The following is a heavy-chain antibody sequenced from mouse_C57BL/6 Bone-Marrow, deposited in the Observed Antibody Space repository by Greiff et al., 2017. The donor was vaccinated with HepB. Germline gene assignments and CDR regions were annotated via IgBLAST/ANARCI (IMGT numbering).Heavy chain of an antibody. CDR1: GFTFSSYA. V-gene: IGHV5-9-1*02. CDR2: ISSGGDYI. CDR3: TRGDYSNYVWYFDV. Sequence: EVKLVESGEGLVKPGGSLKLSCAASGFTFSSYAMSWVRQTPEKRLEWVAYISSGGDYIYYADTVKGRFTISRDNARNTLYLQMRSLKSEDTAMYYCTRGDYSNYVWYFDVWGTGTTVTVSS. J-gene: IGHJ1*03. D-gene: IGHD2-5*01.